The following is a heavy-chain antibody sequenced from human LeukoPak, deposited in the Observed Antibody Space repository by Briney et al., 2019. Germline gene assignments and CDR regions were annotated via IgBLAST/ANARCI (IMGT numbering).Heavy chain of an antibody. Sequence: TGGSLRLSCAASGFTFSSYGMHWVRQAPGKGLEWVAFIRYDGSNKYYADSVKGRFTISRDNSKNTLYLQMGSLRAEDMAVYYCARVRGSSWSGDYYYYMDVWGKGTTVTISS. V-gene: IGHV3-30*02. CDR3: ARVRGSSWSGDYYYYMDV. D-gene: IGHD6-13*01. J-gene: IGHJ6*03. CDR1: GFTFSSYG. CDR2: IRYDGSNK.